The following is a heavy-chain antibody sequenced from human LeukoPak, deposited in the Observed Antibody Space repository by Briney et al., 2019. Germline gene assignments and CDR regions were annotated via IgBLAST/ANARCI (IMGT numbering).Heavy chain of an antibody. J-gene: IGHJ4*02. V-gene: IGHV5-51*01. Sequence: GESLKISCKGSGYRFIDYWIGWVRQMPGKGLEWMGIIFPGDADIKYSPSFQGQVTISADNSISTAYLQWSSLKASDTAMYYCARPSSGWYLGNPSHFDYWGQGTLVTVSS. CDR1: GYRFIDYW. D-gene: IGHD6-19*01. CDR3: ARPSSGWYLGNPSHFDY. CDR2: IFPGDADI.